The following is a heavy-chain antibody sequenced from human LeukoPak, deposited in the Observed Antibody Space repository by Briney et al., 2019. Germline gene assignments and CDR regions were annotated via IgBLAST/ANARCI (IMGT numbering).Heavy chain of an antibody. J-gene: IGHJ6*02. CDR1: GGSISSSNW. V-gene: IGHV4-4*02. CDR3: ARDWSYYYYAMDV. D-gene: IGHD3-3*01. Sequence: SGTLSLTCAVSGGSISSSNWWSWVRQPPGKGLEWIGEIYHSGSTNYNPSLKSRVTISVDKSKNQFSLKLSSVTAADTAVYYCARDWSYYYYAMDVWGQGTTVTVSS. CDR2: IYHSGST.